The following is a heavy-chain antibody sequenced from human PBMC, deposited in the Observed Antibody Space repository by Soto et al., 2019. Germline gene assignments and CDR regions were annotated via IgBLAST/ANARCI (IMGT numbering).Heavy chain of an antibody. CDR2: IKQDGSDN. CDR1: GFTFSGYW. V-gene: IGHV3-7*01. D-gene: IGHD6-19*01. Sequence: EVQLVESGGGLVQPGGSLRLSCTASGFTFSGYWMSWVRQAPGKGLEWVANIKQDGSDNYYVDSVKGRFTISRDNAKNSLSLQMNSLRAEDTAVYYCARVAGLAGHQWGQGTLVTVSS. J-gene: IGHJ4*02. CDR3: ARVAGLAGHQ.